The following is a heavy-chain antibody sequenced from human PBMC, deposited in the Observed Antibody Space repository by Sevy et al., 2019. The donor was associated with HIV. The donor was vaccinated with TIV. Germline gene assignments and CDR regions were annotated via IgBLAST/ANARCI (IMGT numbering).Heavy chain of an antibody. CDR1: GGSISSGGYY. CDR2: IYYSGST. CDR3: ASGTTMGRGLGVYYYYMDV. V-gene: IGHV4-31*01. Sequence: SETLSLTCTVSGGSISSGGYYWSWIRQHPGKGLEWIGYIYYSGSTYYNPSLKSQVTISVDTSKNKFSLKLSSVTAADTAVYYCASGTTMGRGLGVYYYYMDVWGKGTTVTVSS. D-gene: IGHD3-10*01. J-gene: IGHJ6*03.